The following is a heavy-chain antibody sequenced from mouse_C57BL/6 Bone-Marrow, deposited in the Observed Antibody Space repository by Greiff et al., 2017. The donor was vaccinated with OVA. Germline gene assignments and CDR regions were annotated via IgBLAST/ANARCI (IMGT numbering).Heavy chain of an antibody. J-gene: IGHJ2*01. CDR3: ARGRDRSGYLDY. CDR2: IYPRSGNT. V-gene: IGHV1-81*01. CDR1: GYTFTSYG. D-gene: IGHD3-2*02. Sequence: VQLQQSGAELARPGASVKLSCKASGYTFTSYGISWVKQRTGQGLEWIGEIYPRSGNTYYNEKFKGKATLTADKSSSTAYMELRSLTSEDSAVYFCARGRDRSGYLDYWGQGTTLTVSS.